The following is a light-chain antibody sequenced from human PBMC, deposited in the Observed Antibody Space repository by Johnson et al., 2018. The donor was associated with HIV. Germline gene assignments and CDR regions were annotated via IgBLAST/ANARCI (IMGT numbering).Light chain of an antibody. Sequence: QSVLTQPPSVSAAPGQKVTISCSGSSSNIGNNYVSWYQQLPGTAPKLLIYENNKRPSGIPDRFSGSKSGTSATLGITVLQTGDEADYYCGTWDSSLGVFGTGTKVTVL. V-gene: IGLV1-51*02. J-gene: IGLJ1*01. CDR2: ENN. CDR3: GTWDSSLGV. CDR1: SSNIGNNY.